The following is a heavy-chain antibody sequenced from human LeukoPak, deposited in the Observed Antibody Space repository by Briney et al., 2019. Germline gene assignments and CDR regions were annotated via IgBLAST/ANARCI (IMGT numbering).Heavy chain of an antibody. CDR3: ARAGRIAAAGVFDY. CDR2: IYYSGST. D-gene: IGHD6-13*01. V-gene: IGHV4-59*08. J-gene: IGHJ4*02. Sequence: SETLSLTCTVSGGSISSYYWSWIRQPPGKGLEWIGYIYYSGSTNYNPSLKSRVTISVDTSKNQFSLKLSSVTAADTAVYCCARAGRIAAAGVFDYWGQGTLVTVSS. CDR1: GGSISSYY.